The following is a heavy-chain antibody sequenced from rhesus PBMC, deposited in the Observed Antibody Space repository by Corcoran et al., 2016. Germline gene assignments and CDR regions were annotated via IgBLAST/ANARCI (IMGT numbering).Heavy chain of an antibody. CDR2: MSGSGGTA. D-gene: IGHD3-3*01. J-gene: IGHJ2*01. CDR1: GGSISSNW. Sequence: QLQLQESGPGLAKPSETLPRTCVAPGGSISSNWWSRIRQSPGKGLEGSGRMSGSGGTAKNNPTLKGRVTISTGPSKTQLSLKLTSVTDADTAVYHCVRLSVQSLDWLEPGGDWYFDLWGHGTPVTISS. CDR3: VRLSVQSLDWLEPGGDWYFDL. V-gene: IGHV4-173*01.